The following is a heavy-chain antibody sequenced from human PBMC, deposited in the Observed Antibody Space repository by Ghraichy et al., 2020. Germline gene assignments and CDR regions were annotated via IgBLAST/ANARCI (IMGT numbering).Heavy chain of an antibody. D-gene: IGHD1-20*01. CDR2: IIPIFGTA. Sequence: SVKVSCKASGGTFSSYAISWVRQAPGQGLEWMGGIIPIFGTANYAQKFQGRVTITADKSTSTAYMELSSLRSEDTAVYYCAKIITGTTGDYWGQGPLVTVSS. CDR1: GGTFSSYA. J-gene: IGHJ4*02. CDR3: AKIITGTTGDY. V-gene: IGHV1-69*06.